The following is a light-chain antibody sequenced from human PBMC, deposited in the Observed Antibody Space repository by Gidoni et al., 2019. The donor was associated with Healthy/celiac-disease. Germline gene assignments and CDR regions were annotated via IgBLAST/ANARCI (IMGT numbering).Light chain of an antibody. CDR2: GKN. Sequence: SSELTQVPAVSVALGQTVRITCQGDSLRSYYASWYQQKPGQAPVLVIYGKNNRPSGIPDRFSGSSSGNTASLTITGAQAEDEADYYCNSRDSSGNVFGTGTKVTVL. V-gene: IGLV3-19*01. CDR1: SLRSYY. J-gene: IGLJ1*01. CDR3: NSRDSSGNV.